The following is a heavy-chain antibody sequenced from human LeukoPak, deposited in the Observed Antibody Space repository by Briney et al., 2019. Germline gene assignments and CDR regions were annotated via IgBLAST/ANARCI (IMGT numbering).Heavy chain of an antibody. CDR3: ARKITMVRAYYGMDV. J-gene: IGHJ6*02. Sequence: SETLSLTWAVYGRSFSGYYWSWIRQPPGKGLEWIGEINHSGSTNYNPSLKSRVTISVDTSKNQFSLKLSSVTAADTAVYYCARKITMVRAYYGMDVWGQGTTVTVSS. D-gene: IGHD3-10*01. V-gene: IGHV4-34*01. CDR1: GRSFSGYY. CDR2: INHSGST.